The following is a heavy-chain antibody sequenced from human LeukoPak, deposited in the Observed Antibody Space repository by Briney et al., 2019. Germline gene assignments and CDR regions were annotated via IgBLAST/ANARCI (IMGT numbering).Heavy chain of an antibody. V-gene: IGHV3-64*01. D-gene: IGHD3-3*01. CDR2: ISSNGGST. CDR3: AKDSTIFGVVIHHFDY. Sequence: GGSLRLSCAASGFTFSSYAMHWVRQAPGKGLEYVSAISSNGGSTYYANSVKGRFTISRDNSKNTLYLQMGSLRAEDMAVYYCAKDSTIFGVVIHHFDYWGQGTLVTVSS. CDR1: GFTFSSYA. J-gene: IGHJ4*02.